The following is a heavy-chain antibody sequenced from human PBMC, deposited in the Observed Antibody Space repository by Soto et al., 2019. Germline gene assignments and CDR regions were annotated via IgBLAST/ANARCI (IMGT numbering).Heavy chain of an antibody. Sequence: EVQLVESGGGLVQPGGSLRLSCAASGFTVSSNYMSWVRQAPGKGLEWVSVIYSGGSTYYADSVKGRFTISRDNSKNTLYLQMNSLRAEDTAVYYCARALSSDYGMDVWGQGTTVTVSS. CDR3: ARALSSDYGMDV. V-gene: IGHV3-66*01. J-gene: IGHJ6*02. CDR2: IYSGGST. CDR1: GFTVSSNY.